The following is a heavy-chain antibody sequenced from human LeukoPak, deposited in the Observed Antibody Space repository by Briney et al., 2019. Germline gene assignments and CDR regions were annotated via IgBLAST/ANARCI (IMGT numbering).Heavy chain of an antibody. CDR2: ISYNGGST. CDR1: GFTFTNYA. V-gene: IGHV3-23*01. D-gene: IGHD4/OR15-4a*01. J-gene: IGHJ6*04. CDR3: AKPPNYGAYYYGMDV. Sequence: GGSLRLSCAASGFTFTNYAMSWVRQAPGKGLEWVSAISYNGGSTYYSDSVKGRFTISRDNSKNTVYLQMNSLRAEDTAVYYCAKPPNYGAYYYGMDVWGEGTTVTVSS.